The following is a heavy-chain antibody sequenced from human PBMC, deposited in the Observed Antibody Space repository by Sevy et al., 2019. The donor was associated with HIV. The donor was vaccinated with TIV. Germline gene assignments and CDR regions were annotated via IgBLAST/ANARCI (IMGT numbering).Heavy chain of an antibody. CDR1: GYMFTDFY. J-gene: IGHJ6*02. V-gene: IGHV1-2*02. D-gene: IGHD3-3*01. CDR2: INPDNGDT. CDR3: ARNLAIFGVQNGLDV. Sequence: ASVKVPCKSTGYMFTDFYINWVRLAPGQGLEWVGWINPDNGDTDYGQKFQGRVTMTRDTSLSSAYMELSSLRSDDTAIYYCARNLAIFGVQNGLDVWGQGTSVTVSS.